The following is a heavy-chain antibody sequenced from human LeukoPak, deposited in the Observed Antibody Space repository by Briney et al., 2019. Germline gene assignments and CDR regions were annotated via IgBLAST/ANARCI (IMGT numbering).Heavy chain of an antibody. CDR1: AGSISRYY. D-gene: IGHD3-22*01. CDR3: AREYHYYDTRGYYYFDY. J-gene: IGHJ4*02. V-gene: IGHV4-59*01. CDR2: IYYSGST. Sequence: TSETLSLTCSVSAGSISRYYWSWIRQPPGKGLEWIGYIYYSGSTNYNPSLKSRVTMSLDTSRNQFSLKLSSVTAADTAVYYCAREYHYYDTRGYYYFDYWGQGTLVTVSS.